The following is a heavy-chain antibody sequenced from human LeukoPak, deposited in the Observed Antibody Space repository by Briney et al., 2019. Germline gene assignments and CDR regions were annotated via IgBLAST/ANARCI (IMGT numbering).Heavy chain of an antibody. CDR3: ARGYSYGFWFDP. D-gene: IGHD5-18*01. CDR1: GFTFSNYA. V-gene: IGHV3-48*03. J-gene: IGHJ5*02. CDR2: ISSSGSTI. Sequence: GGSLRLSCAASGFTFSNYALNWVRQAPGKGLEWVSYISSSGSTIYYADSVKGRFTISRDNAKNSLYLQMNSLRAEDTAVYYCARGYSYGFWFDPWGQGTLVTVSS.